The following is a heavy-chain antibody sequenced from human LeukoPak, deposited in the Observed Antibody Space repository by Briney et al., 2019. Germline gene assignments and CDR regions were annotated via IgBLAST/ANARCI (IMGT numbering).Heavy chain of an antibody. Sequence: ASVKVSCKASGYTFTSYYMHWVRQAPGQGLEWMGIINPSGGSTSYAQKFQGRVTMTREKSTSTVYMELSSLRSEDTAVYSCAIAFARFLEWPLLHYYFVIDVWGQGTTVTVSS. CDR2: INPSGGST. CDR3: AIAFARFLEWPLLHYYFVIDV. D-gene: IGHD3-3*01. J-gene: IGHJ6*02. CDR1: GYTFTSYY. V-gene: IGHV1-46*01.